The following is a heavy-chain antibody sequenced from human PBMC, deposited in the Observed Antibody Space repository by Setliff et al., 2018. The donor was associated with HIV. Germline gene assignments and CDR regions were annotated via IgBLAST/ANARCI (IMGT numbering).Heavy chain of an antibody. V-gene: IGHV1-2*02. CDR3: ARGDDYSNHDY. CDR2: INVNSGGT. Sequence: GASVKVSCKASGYLFTGYYMHWVRQAPGQGLEWMGWINVNSGGTKYAQKFQGRVTMTRDTSIRTAYMEVSSLRSDDTAVYYCARGDDYSNHDYWGQGTLVTVSS. J-gene: IGHJ4*02. D-gene: IGHD4-4*01. CDR1: GYLFTGYY.